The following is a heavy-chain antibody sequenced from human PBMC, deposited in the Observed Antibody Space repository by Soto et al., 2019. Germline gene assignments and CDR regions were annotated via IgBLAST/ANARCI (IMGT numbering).Heavy chain of an antibody. D-gene: IGHD2-8*02. CDR2: LSDTT. V-gene: IGHV3-23*01. J-gene: IGHJ4*02. CDR3: ARSLGSCRHFFDH. Sequence: EVQLLDSGGDLVQPGASLRLSCAASGFTFNTYDMSWVRQAPGKGLEWVSTLSDTTYYADSVRGRFTISRDTPVSTLYLQMNTRAVDDKAVYYCARSLGSCRHFFDHWGQGTLVAVSS. CDR1: GFTFNTYD.